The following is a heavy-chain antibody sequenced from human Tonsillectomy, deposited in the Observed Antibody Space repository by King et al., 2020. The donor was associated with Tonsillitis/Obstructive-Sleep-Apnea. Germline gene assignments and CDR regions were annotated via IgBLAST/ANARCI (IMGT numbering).Heavy chain of an antibody. D-gene: IGHD7-27*01. CDR3: ANGDIHFYYYMDV. V-gene: IGHV3-30*18. CDR2: ISHDGSNK. J-gene: IGHJ6*03. CDR1: GFTFSSYA. Sequence: VQLVESGGGVVQPGRSLRLSCAASGFTFSSYAMHWVRQAPGKGLEWVAVISHDGSNKYYADSVKGRFTISRDNSKNTLYLQMNSLRVEDTAVYYCANGDIHFYYYMDVWAKGPRSPSP.